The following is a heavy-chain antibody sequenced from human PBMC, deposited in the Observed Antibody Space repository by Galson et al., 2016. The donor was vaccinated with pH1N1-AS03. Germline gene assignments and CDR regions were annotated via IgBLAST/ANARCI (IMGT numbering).Heavy chain of an antibody. CDR2: INPSSGGT. CDR3: ARGGGSALDS. CDR1: GYTFAYYY. V-gene: IGHV1-2*02. D-gene: IGHD1-26*01. J-gene: IGHJ4*02. Sequence: SVKVSCKASGYTFAYYYVHWVRQAPGQGLEWMGWINPSSGGTKFAQKFQGTVSMTTDTSTRPAYMELSRLRSDDTAVYYCARGGGSALDSWGQGTLVTVSS.